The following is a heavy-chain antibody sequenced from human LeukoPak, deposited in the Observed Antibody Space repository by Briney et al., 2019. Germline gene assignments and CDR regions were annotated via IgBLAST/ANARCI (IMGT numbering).Heavy chain of an antibody. V-gene: IGHV3-21*01. D-gene: IGHD2-2*02. CDR2: ISSSSSYI. Sequence: GGSLRLSCAASGFTFSSYSMNWVRQAPGKGLEWVSSISSSSSYIYYADSVKGRFTISRDNAKNSLYLQMNSLRAEDTAVYYCAREGGNCSSTSCYIRYTGQNWFDPWGQGTLVTVSS. J-gene: IGHJ5*02. CDR3: AREGGNCSSTSCYIRYTGQNWFDP. CDR1: GFTFSSYS.